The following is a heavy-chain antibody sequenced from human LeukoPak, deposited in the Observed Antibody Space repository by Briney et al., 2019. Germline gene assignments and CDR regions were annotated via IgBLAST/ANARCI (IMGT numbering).Heavy chain of an antibody. D-gene: IGHD3-22*01. J-gene: IGHJ4*02. Sequence: PSETLSLTCTVSGGSISSGGYYWSWIRQPPGKGLEWIGYIYHSGSTYYNPSLKSRVTISVDRSKNQFSLKLSSVTAADTAVYYCARGSGYDSSGYQFIFDYWGQGTLVTVSS. V-gene: IGHV4-30-2*01. CDR3: ARGSGYDSSGYQFIFDY. CDR1: GGSISSGGYY. CDR2: IYHSGST.